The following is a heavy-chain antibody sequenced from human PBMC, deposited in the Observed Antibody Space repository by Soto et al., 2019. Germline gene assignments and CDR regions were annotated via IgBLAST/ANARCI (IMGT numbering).Heavy chain of an antibody. CDR1: GGSISSSNW. CDR2: IYHSGST. CDR3: ARDVPIIAVAGNWFDP. D-gene: IGHD6-19*01. Sequence: SETLSLTCAVSGGSISSSNWCSWVRQPPGKGLEWIGEIYHSGSTNYNPSLKSRVTISVDKSKNQFSLKLSSVTAADTAVYYCARDVPIIAVAGNWFDPWGQGTLVTVSS. J-gene: IGHJ5*02. V-gene: IGHV4-4*02.